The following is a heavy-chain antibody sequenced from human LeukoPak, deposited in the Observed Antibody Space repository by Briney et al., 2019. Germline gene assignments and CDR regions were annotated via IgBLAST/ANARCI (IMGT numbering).Heavy chain of an antibody. D-gene: IGHD6-19*01. Sequence: ASVKVSCKASGGTFSSCAISWVRQAPGQGLEWMGGIIPIFGTANYAQKFQGRVTITADKSTSTAYMELSSLRSEDTAVYYCARVGVAVAGTGGSLFDYWGQRTLVTVSS. CDR1: GGTFSSCA. V-gene: IGHV1-69*06. CDR3: ARVGVAVAGTGGSLFDY. J-gene: IGHJ4*02. CDR2: IIPIFGTA.